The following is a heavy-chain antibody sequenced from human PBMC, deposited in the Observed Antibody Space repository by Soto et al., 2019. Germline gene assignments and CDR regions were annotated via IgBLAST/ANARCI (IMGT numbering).Heavy chain of an antibody. Sequence: PGESLKISCKGSGYTFTSYGISWVRQAPGQGLEWMGWISAYNGNTNYAQKLQGRVTMTTDTSTSTAYMGLRSLRSDDTAVYYCARESPPADYWGQGTLVTVSS. CDR2: ISAYNGNT. CDR1: GYTFTSYG. V-gene: IGHV1-18*01. J-gene: IGHJ4*02. CDR3: ARESPPADY.